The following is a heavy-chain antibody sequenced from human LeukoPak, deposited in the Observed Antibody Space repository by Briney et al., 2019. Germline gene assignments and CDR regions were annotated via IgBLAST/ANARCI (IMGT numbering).Heavy chain of an antibody. CDR3: ARLGIAAPFDAFDI. CDR2: MNPNSGNT. J-gene: IGHJ3*02. V-gene: IGHV1-8*03. CDR1: GYTFTSYD. D-gene: IGHD6-13*01. Sequence: ASVKVSCKASGYTFTSYDINWVRQATGQGLEWMGWMNPNSGNTGYAQKFQGRVTITRNTSISTAYMELSSLRSEDTAVYYCARLGIAAPFDAFDIWGQGTMVTVSS.